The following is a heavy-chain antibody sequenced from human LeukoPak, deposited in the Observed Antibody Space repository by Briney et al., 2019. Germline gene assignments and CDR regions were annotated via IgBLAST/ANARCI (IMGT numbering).Heavy chain of an antibody. CDR3: ARVAGGRVAARPFDY. D-gene: IGHD6-6*01. J-gene: IGHJ4*02. V-gene: IGHV3-20*01. CDR1: GFTFDDYG. Sequence: GGSLRLSCAASGFTFDDYGMSWVRQAPGKGLEWVSGINWNGGSTGYADSVKGRFTIYRDNAKNSLYLQMNSLRAEDAALYHCARVAGGRVAARPFDYWGQGTLVTVSS. CDR2: INWNGGST.